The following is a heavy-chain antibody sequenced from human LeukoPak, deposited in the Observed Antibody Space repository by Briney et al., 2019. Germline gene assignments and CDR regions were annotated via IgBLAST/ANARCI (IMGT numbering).Heavy chain of an antibody. J-gene: IGHJ4*02. CDR1: GFTFSSYA. Sequence: GGSLRLSCAASGFTFSSYAMHWVRQAPGKGLEWVSDISGTSDRTYYSDSVKGRFTMSRDSSKSMLYLQMNSLRAEDTAVYYCAGGRLVVTANDYWGQGTLVTVSS. CDR2: ISGTSDRT. D-gene: IGHD2-21*02. V-gene: IGHV3-23*01. CDR3: AGGRLVVTANDY.